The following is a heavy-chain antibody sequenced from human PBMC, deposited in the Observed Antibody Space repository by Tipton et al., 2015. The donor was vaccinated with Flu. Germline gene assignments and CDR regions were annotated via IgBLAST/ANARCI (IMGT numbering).Heavy chain of an antibody. CDR3: ARDRYDSSGFVDY. CDR1: RGSIRNSY. J-gene: IGHJ4*02. Sequence: TLSLTCTVSRGSIRNSYWSWIRLPPGKGLEWIGYVYHSGRTNYSPSFKSRVTISVDTSKSQFSLKLNSVTAADTAVYYCARDRYDSSGFVDYWGQGTLVTVSS. CDR2: VYHSGRT. D-gene: IGHD3-22*01. V-gene: IGHV4-59*01.